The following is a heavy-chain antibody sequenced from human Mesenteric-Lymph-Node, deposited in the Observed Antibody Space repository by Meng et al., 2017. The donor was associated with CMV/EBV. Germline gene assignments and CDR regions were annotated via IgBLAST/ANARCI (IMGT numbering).Heavy chain of an antibody. J-gene: IGHJ6*02. CDR2: IYGSGSST. Sequence: GESLKISCAASGFIFSNFAMSWVRQAPGKGLEWVSLIYGSGSSTYYGDSVKGRFTIYRDNSKNTLFLQMSSLRAEDTAIYYCAKSVFGDYYYGLGVWGQGTTVTVS. D-gene: IGHD2-21*01. V-gene: IGHV3-23*03. CDR1: GFIFSNFA. CDR3: AKSVFGDYYYGLGV.